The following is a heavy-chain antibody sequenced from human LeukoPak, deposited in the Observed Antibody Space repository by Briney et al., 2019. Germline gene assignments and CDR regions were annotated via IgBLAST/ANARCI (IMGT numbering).Heavy chain of an antibody. CDR2: ISSNGGST. J-gene: IGHJ4*02. CDR1: GFTFSSYA. CDR3: VKDRVRSRNYFDY. Sequence: PGGSLRLSCSASGFTFSSYAMHWVRQAPGKGLEYVSAISSNGGSTYYADSVKGRFTISRDNSKNTLYLQMSSLRAEDTAVYYCVKDRVRSRNYFDYWGQGTLVTVFS. V-gene: IGHV3-64D*06. D-gene: IGHD3-10*01.